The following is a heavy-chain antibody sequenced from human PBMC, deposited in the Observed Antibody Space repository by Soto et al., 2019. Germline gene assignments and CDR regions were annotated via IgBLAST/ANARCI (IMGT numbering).Heavy chain of an antibody. CDR1: GYTFTSYA. Sequence: ASVKVSCKASGYTFTSYAMHWVRQAPGQRLEWMGWINAGNGNTKYSQKFQGRVTITRDTSASTAYMELSSVTAADTAVYYCAREGGAVGPHASWFDPWGQGTLVTVSS. CDR3: AREGGAVGPHASWFDP. D-gene: IGHD1-26*01. CDR2: INAGNGNT. V-gene: IGHV1-3*01. J-gene: IGHJ5*02.